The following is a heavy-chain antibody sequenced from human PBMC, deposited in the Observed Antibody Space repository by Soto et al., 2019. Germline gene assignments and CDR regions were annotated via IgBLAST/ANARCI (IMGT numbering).Heavy chain of an antibody. CDR3: AKSDNYGSGSPLDY. CDR2: ISGSGGST. J-gene: IGHJ4*02. Sequence: VGSLRLSCAASGFTFSSYAMSWVRQAPGKGLEWVSAISGSGGSTYYADSVKGRFTISRDNSKNTLYLQMNSLRAEDTAVYYCAKSDNYGSGSPLDYWGQGTLVTVSS. D-gene: IGHD3-10*01. CDR1: GFTFSSYA. V-gene: IGHV3-23*01.